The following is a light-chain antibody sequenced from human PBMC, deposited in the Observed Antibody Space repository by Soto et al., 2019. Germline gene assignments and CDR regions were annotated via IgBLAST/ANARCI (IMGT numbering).Light chain of an antibody. CDR1: QDISNY. CDR3: QQYDNLLALT. J-gene: IGKJ4*01. Sequence: DIQMTQSPSSLSASVGDRVTITCQASQDISNYLNWYQQKPGKAPKLLIYDASNLETGVPSRFSGSGSGTDFTFTISRQQPEYIATYYCQQYDNLLALTFGGGTKVEIK. V-gene: IGKV1-33*01. CDR2: DAS.